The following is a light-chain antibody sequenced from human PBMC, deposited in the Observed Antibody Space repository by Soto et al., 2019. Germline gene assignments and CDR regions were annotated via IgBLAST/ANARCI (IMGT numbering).Light chain of an antibody. CDR2: DAS. V-gene: IGKV3-20*01. CDR3: HQYAWSPLT. CDR1: QSVPSSY. J-gene: IGKJ5*01. Sequence: IVLTQSTGTLALYPGERATLSCRASQSVPSSYLAWYQQRPGQAPRLLIYDASRRATGIPDRFSGSESGTDFTLTISSLEPEDFAVYYCHQYAWSPLTFGQGTRLEIK.